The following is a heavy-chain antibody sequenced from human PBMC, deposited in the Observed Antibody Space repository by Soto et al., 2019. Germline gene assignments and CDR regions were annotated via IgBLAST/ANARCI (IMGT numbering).Heavy chain of an antibody. CDR2: TYYRSKWYN. J-gene: IGHJ5*01. V-gene: IGHV6-1*01. CDR1: GDSVSTNSAT. CDR3: ARLIGNSWLDS. D-gene: IGHD2-8*01. Sequence: PSQTLSLTCAISGDSVSTNSATWDWIMQSTSRGLEWLGRTYYRSKWYNDYAVSVEGRITINPDTSNNQISLQLNSVTSYDTAVYYCARLIGNSWLDSWGQGTLVTVSS.